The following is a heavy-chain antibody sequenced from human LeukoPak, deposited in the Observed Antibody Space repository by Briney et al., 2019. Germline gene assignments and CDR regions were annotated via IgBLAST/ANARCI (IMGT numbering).Heavy chain of an antibody. J-gene: IGHJ3*02. CDR3: ARDFGRNGDFHAFDI. Sequence: GGSLRLSCAASGFTFSTYRMTWVRQAPGKGLEWVSSISSSSSYIFYGDSVKGRFTISRDNAKNSLYLQMNSLRAEDTAVYYCARDFGRNGDFHAFDIWGQGTMVTVSS. V-gene: IGHV3-21*01. D-gene: IGHD4-17*01. CDR2: ISSSSSYI. CDR1: GFTFSTYR.